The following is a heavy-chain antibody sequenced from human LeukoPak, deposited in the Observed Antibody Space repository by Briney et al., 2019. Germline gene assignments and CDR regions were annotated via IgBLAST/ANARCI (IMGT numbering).Heavy chain of an antibody. J-gene: IGHJ3*02. D-gene: IGHD4-11*01. CDR1: GGSISSYY. CDR3: APTVTPDDAFDI. Sequence: SETLSLTCTVSGGSISSYYWSWIRQPPGKGLEWIGYIYYSGSTNYNPSLKSRVTISVDTSKNQFSLKLSSVTAADTAVYYCAPTVTPDDAFDIWGQGTMVTVSS. V-gene: IGHV4-59*01. CDR2: IYYSGST.